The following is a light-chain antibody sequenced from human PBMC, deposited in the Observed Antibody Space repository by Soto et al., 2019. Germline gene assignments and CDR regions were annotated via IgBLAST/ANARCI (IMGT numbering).Light chain of an antibody. CDR2: YDS. J-gene: IGLJ2*01. CDR3: QVWDSSSDHPV. Sequence: SYELTQPPSVSVAPGKTARITCGGNNIGSKRVHWYQQKPGQAPVLVIYYDSDRPSGIPERFSGSNTGNTATLTISRVEAEDEADYYCQVWDSSSDHPVFGGGTKLTVL. CDR1: NIGSKR. V-gene: IGLV3-21*04.